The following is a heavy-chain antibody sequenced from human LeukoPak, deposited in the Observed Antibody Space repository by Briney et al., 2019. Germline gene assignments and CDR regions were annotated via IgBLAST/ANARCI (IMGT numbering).Heavy chain of an antibody. Sequence: GGSLRLSCAASGLTFSRYGMHWVRQAPGKGLEWVAVVSYEGKSQYYTDSVRGRFTISRDNSKNTLYLQMNSLRGEDAAVYYCAKEGTAQISTWYDYWGQGTLVTVSS. CDR2: VSYEGKSQ. CDR3: AKEGTAQISTWYDY. CDR1: GLTFSRYG. D-gene: IGHD6-13*01. J-gene: IGHJ4*02. V-gene: IGHV3-30*18.